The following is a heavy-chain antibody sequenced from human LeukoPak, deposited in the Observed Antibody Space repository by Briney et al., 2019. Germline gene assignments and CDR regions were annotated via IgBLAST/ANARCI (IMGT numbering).Heavy chain of an antibody. CDR1: GYTFTSYG. CDR3: ARVGGDYGEFYYYYYMDV. CDR2: ISAYNGNT. D-gene: IGHD4-17*01. J-gene: IGHJ6*03. V-gene: IGHV1-18*01. Sequence: ASVKVSCKASGYTFTSYGISWVRQAPGQGLEWMGWISAYNGNTNYAQKLQGRVTMTTDTSTSTAYMELRSLRSDDTAVYYCARVGGDYGEFYYYYYMDVWGKGTTVTISS.